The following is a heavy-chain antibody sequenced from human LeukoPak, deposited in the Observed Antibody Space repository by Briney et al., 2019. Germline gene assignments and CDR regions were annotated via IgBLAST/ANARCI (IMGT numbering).Heavy chain of an antibody. Sequence: GASLRLSCAASGFTFSSYGMHWVRQAPGKGLEWVAVISYDGSNKYYADSVKGRFTISRDNSKNALYLQMNSLRAEDTAVYYCAKELYDSSPDYWGQGTLVTVSS. CDR2: ISYDGSNK. CDR3: AKELYDSSPDY. D-gene: IGHD3-22*01. CDR1: GFTFSSYG. V-gene: IGHV3-30*18. J-gene: IGHJ4*02.